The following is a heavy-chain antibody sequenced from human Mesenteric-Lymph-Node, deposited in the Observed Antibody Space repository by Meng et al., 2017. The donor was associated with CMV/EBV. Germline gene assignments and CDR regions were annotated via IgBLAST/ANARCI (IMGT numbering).Heavy chain of an antibody. V-gene: IGHV3-23*01. CDR2: ISGSGGST. J-gene: IGHJ6*02. CDR3: AKDPSHAYYYYGMDV. Sequence: GESLKISCAASGFTFSSYAMSWVRQAPGKGLEWVSAISGSGGSTYYADSVKGRFTISRDNSKNTLHLQMNSLRAEDTDVYYCAKDPSHAYYYYGMDVWGQGTTVTVSS. D-gene: IGHD2-2*01. CDR1: GFTFSSYA.